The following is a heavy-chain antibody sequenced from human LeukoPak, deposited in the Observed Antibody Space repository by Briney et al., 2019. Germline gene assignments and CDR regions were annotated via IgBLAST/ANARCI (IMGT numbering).Heavy chain of an antibody. Sequence: PSETLSLTCAVYGGSFSGYYWSWIRQPPGKGLEWIGEINHSGSTNYNPSLKSRVTISVDTSKNQFSLKLSSVTAADTAVYYCARNDILTGYPCDYWGQGTLVTVSS. CDR2: INHSGST. CDR3: ARNDILTGYPCDY. J-gene: IGHJ4*02. CDR1: GGSFSGYY. D-gene: IGHD3-9*01. V-gene: IGHV4-34*01.